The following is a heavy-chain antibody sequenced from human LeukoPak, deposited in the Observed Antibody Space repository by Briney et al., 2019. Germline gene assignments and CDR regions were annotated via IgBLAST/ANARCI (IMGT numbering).Heavy chain of an antibody. CDR1: GDSVSSNSAA. D-gene: IGHD1-1*01. J-gene: IGHJ5*02. Sequence: SQTLSLTCAIFGDSVSSNSAAWNWIRQSPSRGLEWLGRTYYRSKWYNDYAVSVESRITINPDTSKNQFSLQLNSVTPEDTAVYYCARVSSRSGTTGRNWFDPWGQGTLVTVSS. CDR3: ARVSSRSGTTGRNWFDP. V-gene: IGHV6-1*01. CDR2: TYYRSKWYN.